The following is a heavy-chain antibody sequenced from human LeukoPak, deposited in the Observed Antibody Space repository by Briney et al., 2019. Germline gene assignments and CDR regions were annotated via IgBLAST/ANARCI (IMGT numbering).Heavy chain of an antibody. J-gene: IGHJ4*02. CDR3: ARRYCSGGSCYSGFDC. CDR2: IYPGDSDT. Sequence: GESLKISCKGSGYSFTSYWIGWVRQMPGKGLEWMGIIYPGDSDTRYSPSFQGQVTISADKSISTAYLQWSSLKASDTAMYYCARRYCSGGSCYSGFDCWGQGTLVTVSS. CDR1: GYSFTSYW. V-gene: IGHV5-51*01. D-gene: IGHD2-15*01.